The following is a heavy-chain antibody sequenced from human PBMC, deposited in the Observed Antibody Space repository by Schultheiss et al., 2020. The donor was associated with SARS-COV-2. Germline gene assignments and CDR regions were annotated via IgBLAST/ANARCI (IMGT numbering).Heavy chain of an antibody. CDR3: ARDRVNIAVAGTDAFDI. Sequence: GGSLRLSCAASGFTFSSYWMHWVRQAPGKGLVWVSRINSDGSSTSYADSVKGRFTISRDNAKNTLYLQMNSLRAEDTAVYYCARDRVNIAVAGTDAFDIWGQGTMVTVSS. J-gene: IGHJ3*02. CDR2: INSDGSST. V-gene: IGHV3-74*01. CDR1: GFTFSSYW. D-gene: IGHD6-19*01.